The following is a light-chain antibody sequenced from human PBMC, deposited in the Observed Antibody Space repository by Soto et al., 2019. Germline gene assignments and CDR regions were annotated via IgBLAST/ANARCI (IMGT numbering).Light chain of an antibody. CDR2: DVS. CDR3: QQFNFYPIT. Sequence: AIQLTQSPSSLSASVGDRATITCRASQDIRSALAWYQQKPGKAPKLLIYDVSTVHSGVPSRFSGRGSGTEISLTSTRVQPEDFATYYCQQFNFYPITFGQGTRLDI. CDR1: QDIRSA. V-gene: IGKV1-13*02. J-gene: IGKJ5*01.